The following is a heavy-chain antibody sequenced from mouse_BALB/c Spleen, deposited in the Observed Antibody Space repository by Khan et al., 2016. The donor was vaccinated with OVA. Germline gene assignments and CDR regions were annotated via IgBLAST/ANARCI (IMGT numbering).Heavy chain of an antibody. CDR2: ISSVGSYT. CDR1: GFTFSNYG. CDR3: TSHVTGSFAY. V-gene: IGHV5-6*01. D-gene: IGHD4-1*01. Sequence: EVQLVESGGDLVKPGGSLKLSVAASGFTFSNYGMSWVRQTPDKRLEWFATISSVGSYTYFPASVRGRFTISRNNAKNTLYLQMTSLRSEDTAMFYCTSHVTGSFAYWGQGTLVTVSA. J-gene: IGHJ3*01.